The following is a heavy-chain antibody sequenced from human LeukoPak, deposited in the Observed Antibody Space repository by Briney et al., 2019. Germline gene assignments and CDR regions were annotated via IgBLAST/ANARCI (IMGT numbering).Heavy chain of an antibody. CDR2: IYSGGGT. CDR1: GFTVSSNY. J-gene: IGHJ4*02. D-gene: IGHD6-19*01. V-gene: IGHV3-53*01. CDR3: ARAGGLRIAVAPIDC. Sequence: TGGSLRLSCAASGFTVSSNYMSWVRQAPGKGLEWVSVIYSGGGTFYADSVKGQFTISRDNSKNMLYLQMNSLRAEDTAVYYCARAGGLRIAVAPIDCWGQGTLVTVSS.